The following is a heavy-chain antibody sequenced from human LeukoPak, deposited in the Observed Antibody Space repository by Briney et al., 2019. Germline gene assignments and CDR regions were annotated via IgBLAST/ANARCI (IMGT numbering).Heavy chain of an antibody. J-gene: IGHJ4*02. CDR3: ARGGRIAAAGTLDY. Sequence: SETLSLTCTVSGGSISSYYWSWIRQPAGKGLEWTGRIYTSGSTNYNPSLKSRVTMSVDTSKNQFSLKLSSVTAADTAVYYCARGGRIAAAGTLDYWGQGTLVTVSS. CDR1: GGSISSYY. CDR2: IYTSGST. V-gene: IGHV4-4*07. D-gene: IGHD6-13*01.